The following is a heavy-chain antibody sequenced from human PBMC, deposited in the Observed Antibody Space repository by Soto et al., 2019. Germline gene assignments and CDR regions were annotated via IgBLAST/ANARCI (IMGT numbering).Heavy chain of an antibody. Sequence: SETLSLTCTVSGGSMISYYWSWIRQPPGRGLEWIGFIYYAETTYSPSFQGQVTISADKSTITAYLQWTSLKASDTAMYYCTTWEVSSWFDFWGQGTLVTVSS. CDR2: IYYAET. CDR3: TTWEVSSWFDF. CDR1: GGSMISYY. V-gene: IGHV4-59*12. J-gene: IGHJ4*02. D-gene: IGHD6-13*01.